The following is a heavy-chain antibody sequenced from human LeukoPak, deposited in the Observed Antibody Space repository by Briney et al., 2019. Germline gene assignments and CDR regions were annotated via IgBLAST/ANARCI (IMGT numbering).Heavy chain of an antibody. Sequence: PGRSLRLSCAASGFTFSRYGMHWVRQAPGKGLEWVAVIWYDGSNEYYADSVKGRFTIFRDNSKNTLHLQMNNLRDEDTAVYYCGRPLVGDALDYWGQGTLVTVSS. CDR3: GRPLVGDALDY. CDR1: GFTFSRYG. J-gene: IGHJ4*02. CDR2: IWYDGSNE. V-gene: IGHV3-33*01. D-gene: IGHD1-26*01.